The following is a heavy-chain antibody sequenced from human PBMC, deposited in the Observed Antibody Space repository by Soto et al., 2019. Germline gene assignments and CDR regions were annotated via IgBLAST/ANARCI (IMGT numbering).Heavy chain of an antibody. Sequence: GGSLRLSCAASGFTFDDYTMHWVRQAPGKGLEWVSLISWDGGSTYYADSVKGRFTISRDNSKNSLYLQMNSLRTEDTALYYCAKDIDRSDVYYFDYWGQGTLVTVSS. V-gene: IGHV3-43*01. D-gene: IGHD6-19*01. CDR1: GFTFDDYT. J-gene: IGHJ4*02. CDR2: ISWDGGST. CDR3: AKDIDRSDVYYFDY.